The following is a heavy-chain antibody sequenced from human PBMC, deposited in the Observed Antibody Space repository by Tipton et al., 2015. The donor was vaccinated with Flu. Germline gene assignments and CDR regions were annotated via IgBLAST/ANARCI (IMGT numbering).Heavy chain of an antibody. V-gene: IGHV4-59*01. CDR3: ARDRLPYDFWSGYYAGRDYYMDV. Sequence: TLSLTCTVSGGSISSYYWSWIRQPPGKGLEWIGYIYYSGSTNYNPSLKSRVTISVDTSKNQFSLKLSSVTAADTAVYYCARDRLPYDFWSGYYAGRDYYMDVWGKGTTVTVSS. CDR1: GGSISSYY. CDR2: IYYSGST. J-gene: IGHJ6*03. D-gene: IGHD3-3*01.